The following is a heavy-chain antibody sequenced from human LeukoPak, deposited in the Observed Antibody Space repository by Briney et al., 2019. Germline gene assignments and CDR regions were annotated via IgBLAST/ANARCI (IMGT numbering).Heavy chain of an antibody. CDR1: GYTFTSYD. D-gene: IGHD4/OR15-4a*01. Sequence: ASVKVSCKASGYTFTSYDINWVRQATGQGLEWMGWMNPNSGNTGYAQKFQGRVTITRNTSISTAYLELSSLRSEDTAVYYCARDVDYAPFDPWGQGTLVTVSS. J-gene: IGHJ5*02. CDR3: ARDVDYAPFDP. V-gene: IGHV1-8*03. CDR2: MNPNSGNT.